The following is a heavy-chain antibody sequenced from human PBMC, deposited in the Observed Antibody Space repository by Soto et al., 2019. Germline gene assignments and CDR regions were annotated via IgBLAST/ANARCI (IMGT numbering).Heavy chain of an antibody. CDR2: IYDSGST. CDR1: GGCISSGGFY. V-gene: IGHV4-31*03. J-gene: IGHJ6*02. D-gene: IGHD1-1*01. CDR3: ARGPRQLGGHFSYGMDV. Sequence: PSKTLALSCSVSGGCISSGGFYWTWIRQHPGKGLEWTGFIYDSGSTYYNASLKSRVTISGDTSKNQFSLKLSSVTSADTALYYCARGPRQLGGHFSYGMDVPGPATMV.